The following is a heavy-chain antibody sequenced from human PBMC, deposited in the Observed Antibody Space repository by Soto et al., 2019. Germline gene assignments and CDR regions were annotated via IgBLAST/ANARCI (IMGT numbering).Heavy chain of an antibody. Sequence: EVQLVESGGGLVKPGGSLRLSCAASGFTFSNAWMNWVRQAPGKGLEWVGRIKSKTDGGTTDYAAPVKGRFTISRDDSKNPLYLQMNSLKTEDTAVYYCTTDSWLTTVTTTWDSIDYWGQGTLVTVSS. CDR1: GFTFSNAW. CDR3: TTDSWLTTVTTTWDSIDY. CDR2: IKSKTDGGTT. J-gene: IGHJ4*02. V-gene: IGHV3-15*07. D-gene: IGHD4-17*01.